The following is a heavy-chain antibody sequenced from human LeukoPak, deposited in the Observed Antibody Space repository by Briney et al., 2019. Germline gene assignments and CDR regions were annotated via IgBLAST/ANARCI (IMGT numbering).Heavy chain of an antibody. CDR2: ISAYNGNT. V-gene: IGHV1-18*01. J-gene: IGHJ4*02. CDR1: GYTFSSYG. D-gene: IGHD2-2*01. CDR3: ARDLVTGIDIVVVPAAN. Sequence: ASVKVSCKASGYTFSSYGISWVRQAPGQGLEWMGWISAYNGNTNYAQKLQGRVTMTTDTSTSTAYMELRSLRSDDTAVYYCARDLVTGIDIVVVPAANWGQGTLVTVSS.